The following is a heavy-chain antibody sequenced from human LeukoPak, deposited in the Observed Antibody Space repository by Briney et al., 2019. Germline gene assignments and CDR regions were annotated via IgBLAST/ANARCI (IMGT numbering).Heavy chain of an antibody. D-gene: IGHD5-18*01. Sequence: QPGGSLRLSCAASGFTFSSYAMSWVRQAPGKELEWVSAISGSGGSTYYADSVKGRFTTSRDNSKNTLYLQMNSLRAEDTAVYYCAKDLEGRGYSYGIDYWGQGTLVTVSS. V-gene: IGHV3-23*01. J-gene: IGHJ4*02. CDR1: GFTFSSYA. CDR3: AKDLEGRGYSYGIDY. CDR2: ISGSGGST.